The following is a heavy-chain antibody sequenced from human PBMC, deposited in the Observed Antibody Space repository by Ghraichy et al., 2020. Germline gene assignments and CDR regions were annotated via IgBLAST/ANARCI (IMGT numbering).Heavy chain of an antibody. CDR2: IYYSGST. CDR3: ARNLRYCSGCSCYRYFDL. D-gene: IGHD2-15*01. J-gene: IGHJ2*01. Sequence: GGWGRGARGKGGGGGGGIYYSGSTSYNPSLKSRVTMSGDTSKNQFSLKLSSVTAVDTAVYSCARNLRYCSGCSCYRYFDLWGRGTLVTVSS. V-gene: IGHV4-28*01.